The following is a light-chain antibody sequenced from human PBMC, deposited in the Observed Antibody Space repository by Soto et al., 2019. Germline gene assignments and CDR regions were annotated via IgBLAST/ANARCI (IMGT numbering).Light chain of an antibody. Sequence: EIVMTQSRATLSVSPGERATLSCRASQSVSSNLAWYQQKPGQAPRLLIYGATTRATGIPARFSGSGSGTECTHTSSSLQSGDFSVYYCQQYNNWPPMYSCGQGTKLEIK. J-gene: IGKJ2*03. V-gene: IGKV3-15*01. CDR1: QSVSSN. CDR3: QQYNNWPPMYS. CDR2: GAT.